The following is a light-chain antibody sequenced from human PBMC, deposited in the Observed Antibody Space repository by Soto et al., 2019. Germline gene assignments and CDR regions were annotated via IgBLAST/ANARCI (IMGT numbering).Light chain of an antibody. CDR2: WAS. V-gene: IGKV4-1*01. CDR3: QQYYSSPYT. Sequence: DIVMTQSPDSLAVPLGERATINCKSSQTVLLSSNNKNYLGWYQQKPGQAPKLLIYWASTRESGVPDRFSGGRSVTDFTRPIRSLQAEDVEVYYCQQYYSSPYTFGHGTKLEIK. CDR1: QTVLLSSNNKNY. J-gene: IGKJ2*01.